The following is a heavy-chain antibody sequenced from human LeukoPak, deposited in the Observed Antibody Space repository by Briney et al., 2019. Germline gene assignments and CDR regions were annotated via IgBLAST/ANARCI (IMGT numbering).Heavy chain of an antibody. D-gene: IGHD2-2*02. CDR2: IGGSVGGA. Sequence: GGSLRLSCEASGLPFSTYAMSWVRQAPGKGLEWVSAIGGSVGGAYYADSVKGRFTISRDNSKNTLYLQMNSLRAEDTAIYYCAKKGCTSISCYNNFWGQGTLVTVSS. V-gene: IGHV3-23*01. CDR1: GLPFSTYA. CDR3: AKKGCTSISCYNNF. J-gene: IGHJ4*02.